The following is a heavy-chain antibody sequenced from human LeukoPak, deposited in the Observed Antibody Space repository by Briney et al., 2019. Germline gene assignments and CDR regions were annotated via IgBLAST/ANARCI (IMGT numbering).Heavy chain of an antibody. Sequence: SETLSLTCTVSGGSISSYYWSWIRQPPGKGLEWIGYIYYSGSTNYNPSLKSRVTISVDTSKNQFSLKLSTVTAADTAVYYCASYYSGSYENAFDIWGQGTMVTVSS. J-gene: IGHJ3*02. V-gene: IGHV4-59*01. CDR1: GGSISSYY. CDR2: IYYSGST. CDR3: ASYYSGSYENAFDI. D-gene: IGHD1-26*01.